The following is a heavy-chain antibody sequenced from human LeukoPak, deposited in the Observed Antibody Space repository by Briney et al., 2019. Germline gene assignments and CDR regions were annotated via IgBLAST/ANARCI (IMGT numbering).Heavy chain of an antibody. CDR1: GFTFEEYG. J-gene: IGHJ3*02. D-gene: IGHD2-2*01. CDR2: INWNGGST. CDR3: ARGLGYCSSTSCYPGAFDI. Sequence: GGSLRLSCAASGFTFEEYGMSWVRQAPGKGLEWVSGINWNGGSTGYADSVKGRFTISRGNAKNSLYLQMNSLRAEDTALYYCARGLGYCSSTSCYPGAFDIWGQGTMVTVSS. V-gene: IGHV3-20*04.